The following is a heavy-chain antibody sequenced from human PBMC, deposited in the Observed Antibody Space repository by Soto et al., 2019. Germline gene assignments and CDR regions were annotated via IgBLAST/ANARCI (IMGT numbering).Heavy chain of an antibody. Sequence: EVQLLESGGGLVQPGRSLRLSCAASGFTFSSYAMSWVRQAPGTGLEWVSTISGSGGSTYYADSVKGRFTISRDNSKNTLYLQMNSLRAEDTAVYYCATQTAFEYWGQGTLVTVSS. J-gene: IGHJ4*02. CDR1: GFTFSSYA. CDR3: ATQTAFEY. V-gene: IGHV3-23*01. CDR2: ISGSGGST.